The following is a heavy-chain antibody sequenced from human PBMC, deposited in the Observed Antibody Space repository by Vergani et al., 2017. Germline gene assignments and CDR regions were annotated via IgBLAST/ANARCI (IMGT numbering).Heavy chain of an antibody. D-gene: IGHD3-9*01. CDR2: INPSGGHT. V-gene: IGHV1-46*03. CDR1: EYTFSNYY. J-gene: IGHJ4*02. Sequence: QVQVVQSGAEVKKSGASVKVSCKTSEYTFSNYYMHWVRQAPGQGLEWMGIINPSGGHTNYAQKFQGRVTMTRDTSTSTVYMELSSLRSEDTAIYYCARGDYGILTGYRYWLQGTLVTVS. CDR3: ARGDYGILTGYRY.